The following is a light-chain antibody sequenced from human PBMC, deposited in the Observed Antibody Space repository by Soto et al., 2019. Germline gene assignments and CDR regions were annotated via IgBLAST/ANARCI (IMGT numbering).Light chain of an antibody. CDR1: QSVDRA. J-gene: IGKJ4*01. CDR2: GAS. Sequence: EIVMTQSPATLSVSPGETATLSCRASQSVDRAVAWYQHKPGQAPRLLIVGASFRATGVPGRFSGGGSGTECTLTISSRQSEDFAVYYCQQYRHWPPLTFGGGTAVEIK. CDR3: QQYRHWPPLT. V-gene: IGKV3-15*01.